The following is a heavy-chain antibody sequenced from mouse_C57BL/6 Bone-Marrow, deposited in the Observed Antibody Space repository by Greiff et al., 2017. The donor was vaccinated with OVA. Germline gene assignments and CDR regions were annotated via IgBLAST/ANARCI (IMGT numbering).Heavy chain of an antibody. CDR2: IYPGDGDT. J-gene: IGHJ1*03. V-gene: IGHV1-82*01. CDR1: GYAFSSSW. CDR3: AREGLRNKYFDV. Sequence: QVQLQQSGPELVKPGASVKISCKASGYAFSSSWMNWVKQRPGKGLEWIGRIYPGDGDTNYNGKFKGKATLTADKSSSTAYMQLSSLTSEDSAVYFCAREGLRNKYFDVWGTGTTVTVSS. D-gene: IGHD2-1*01.